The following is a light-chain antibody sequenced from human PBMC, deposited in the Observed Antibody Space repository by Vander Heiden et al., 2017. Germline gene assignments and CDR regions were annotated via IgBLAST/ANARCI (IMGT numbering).Light chain of an antibody. CDR1: QSISSR. V-gene: IGKV1-5*03. CDR2: KAS. CDR3: QQYNSYSWT. J-gene: IGKJ1*01. Sequence: DIQMTQSPSTLSASAVDRVIITCRASQSISSRLAWYQQKPGEAPKLLIYKASSLESGVPSRFSGSGSGTEFTLTISGLQPDDFATYYCQQYNSYSWTFGQGTNVVIK.